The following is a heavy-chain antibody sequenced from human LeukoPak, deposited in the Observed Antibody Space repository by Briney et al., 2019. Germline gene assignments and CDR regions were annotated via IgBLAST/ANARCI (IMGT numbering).Heavy chain of an antibody. CDR2: IYYSGST. V-gene: IGHV4-39*07. J-gene: IGHJ4*02. D-gene: IGHD5-24*01. CDR1: GGSISSSSYY. Sequence: PSETLSLTCTVSGGSISSSSYYWGWIRQPPGKGLEWIGSIYYSGSTYYNPSLKSRVTISVDTSKNQFSLKLSSVTAADTAVYYCARAGDGYNFDYWGQGTLVTVSS. CDR3: ARAGDGYNFDY.